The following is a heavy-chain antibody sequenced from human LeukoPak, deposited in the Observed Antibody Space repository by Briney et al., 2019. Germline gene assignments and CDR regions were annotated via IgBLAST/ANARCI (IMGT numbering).Heavy chain of an antibody. CDR1: GGTFSSYA. J-gene: IGHJ6*03. D-gene: IGHD2-15*01. CDR2: IIPIFGAA. Sequence: VASVKVSCKASGGTFSSYAISWVRQAPGQGLGCMGGIIPIFGAANYAQKYQGRVTITADKSTSTAYMELSSLSSEDTTVYYCARGPSMIYCYYYMDVWGKGTTVTVSS. V-gene: IGHV1-69*06. CDR3: ARGPSMIYCYYYMDV.